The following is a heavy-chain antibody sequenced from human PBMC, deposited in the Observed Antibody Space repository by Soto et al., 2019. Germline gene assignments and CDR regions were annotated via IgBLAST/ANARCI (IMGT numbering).Heavy chain of an antibody. CDR2: ISGSGATI. V-gene: IGHV3-48*01. D-gene: IGHD2-2*01. CDR1: SFLFSSYT. J-gene: IGHJ3*01. Sequence: PGGSLRLTCTASSFLFSSYTMNWVRQAPGKGLEWIAYISGSGATIHYADSVKGRFTISRDNAKKSLYLQMDSLRVNDTAVYYCASPPRGHAVHLWGQGTLVAVSS. CDR3: ASPPRGHAVHL.